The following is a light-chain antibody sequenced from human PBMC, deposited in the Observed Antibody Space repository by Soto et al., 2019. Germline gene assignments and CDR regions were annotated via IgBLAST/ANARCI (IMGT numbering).Light chain of an antibody. Sequence: DLQLTQSPSSLSASVGDRVSITCQASQDITTYLNWFQQKPGKAPKLLIRGASRLEEGVPARFSGAGSGREFTLSIDSLQPEDFATYYCQHFDTLPYFFGPGTKVDIK. V-gene: IGKV1-33*01. J-gene: IGKJ3*01. CDR3: QHFDTLPYF. CDR1: QDITTY. CDR2: GAS.